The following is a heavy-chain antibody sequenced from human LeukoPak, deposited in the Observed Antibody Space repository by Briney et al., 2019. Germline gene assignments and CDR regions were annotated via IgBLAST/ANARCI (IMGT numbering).Heavy chain of an antibody. J-gene: IGHJ4*02. Sequence: GASVKVSCKASGYTFTGYYMHWVRQAPGRGLEWMGWINPNSGGTNYAQKFQGWVTVTRDTSISTAYMELSRLRSDDTAVYYCARVRSGYDLWDFDYWGQGTLVTVSS. CDR1: GYTFTGYY. CDR2: INPNSGGT. D-gene: IGHD5-12*01. V-gene: IGHV1-2*04. CDR3: ARVRSGYDLWDFDY.